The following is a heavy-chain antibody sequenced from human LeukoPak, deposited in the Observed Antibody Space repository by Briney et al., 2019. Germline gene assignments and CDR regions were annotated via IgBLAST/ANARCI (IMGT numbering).Heavy chain of an antibody. CDR3: AKAPVTTCRGAYCYPFDY. V-gene: IGHV3-53*01. Sequence: GGSLRLSCAASGFSVTSNYMSWVRQAPGKGLEWVSAISDSGNTYHADSVKGRFTISRDSSKNTLFLQMNRLRPEDAAVYYCAKAPVTTCRGAYCYPFDYWGQGTLVTVSS. D-gene: IGHD2-21*01. CDR2: ISDSGNT. CDR1: GFSVTSNY. J-gene: IGHJ4*02.